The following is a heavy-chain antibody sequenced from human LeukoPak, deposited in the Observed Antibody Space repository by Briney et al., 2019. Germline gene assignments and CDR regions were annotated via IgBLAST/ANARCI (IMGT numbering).Heavy chain of an antibody. Sequence: PGGSLRLSCTASEFTVSRNYMLWVRQAPGKGLEWVSLIFSNGDTHYADSVKGRFTISRDTSKNTVSLQMNSLRVEDTAMYYCTRDRMNYWGQGTLVTVFS. CDR1: EFTVSRNY. V-gene: IGHV3-53*01. CDR2: IFSNGDT. J-gene: IGHJ4*02. CDR3: TRDRMNY.